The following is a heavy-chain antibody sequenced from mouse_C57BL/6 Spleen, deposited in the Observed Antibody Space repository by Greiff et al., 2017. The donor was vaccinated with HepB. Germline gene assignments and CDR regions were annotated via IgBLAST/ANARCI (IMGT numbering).Heavy chain of an antibody. V-gene: IGHV1-52*01. Sequence: QVQLQQSGAELVRPGSSVKLSCKASGYTFTSYWMHWVKQRPIQGLEWIGNIDPSDSETHYNQKFKDKATLTVDKSSSTAYMQLSSLTSEDSAVYYCARQNSGYAMDYWGQGTSVTVSS. CDR2: IDPSDSET. J-gene: IGHJ4*01. CDR3: ARQNSGYAMDY. CDR1: GYTFTSYW.